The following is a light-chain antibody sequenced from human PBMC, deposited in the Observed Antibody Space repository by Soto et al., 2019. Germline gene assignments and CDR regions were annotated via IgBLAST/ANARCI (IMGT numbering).Light chain of an antibody. CDR2: DVS. J-gene: IGLJ3*02. V-gene: IGLV2-14*01. CDR3: CSYTSSLTRGV. CDR1: SSDIGGYNY. Sequence: QSALTQPASVSGSPGQSITISCTGTSSDIGGYNYVSWYQQHPGKAPTLIIYDVSNRPSGVSNRFSGSKSGNTASLTISGLQAEDESDYHCCSYTSSLTRGVFGAGTKLTVL.